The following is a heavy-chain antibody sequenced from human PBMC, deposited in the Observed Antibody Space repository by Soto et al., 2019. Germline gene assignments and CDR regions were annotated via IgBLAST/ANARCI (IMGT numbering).Heavy chain of an antibody. V-gene: IGHV3-11*01. Sequence: PGESLKISCAPSGFTFSDYYMSWIRQAPGKGLEWVSYIRSSGSTIHYADSVKGRFTISRDNAKNSLYLQMNSLRPEDTALYYCTKARLWGGDGYNSYYYNAMDVWGQGTTVTVSS. CDR2: IRSSGSTI. CDR3: TKARLWGGDGYNSYYYNAMDV. CDR1: GFTFSDYY. D-gene: IGHD3-16*01. J-gene: IGHJ6*02.